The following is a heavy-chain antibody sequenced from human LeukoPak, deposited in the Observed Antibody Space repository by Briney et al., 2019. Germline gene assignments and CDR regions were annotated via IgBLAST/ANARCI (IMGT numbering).Heavy chain of an antibody. CDR2: ITGSGSAI. Sequence: GRSLRLSCAASGFTFNTHEMNWVRQAPGKGLEWVSYITGSGSAIYYADSVKGRFTISRDNAKNSLYLQMNSLRAEDTAVYYCARVSSTRYNFDYWGQGALVTVSS. V-gene: IGHV3-48*03. CDR1: GFTFNTHE. J-gene: IGHJ4*02. CDR3: ARVSSTRYNFDY. D-gene: IGHD5-18*01.